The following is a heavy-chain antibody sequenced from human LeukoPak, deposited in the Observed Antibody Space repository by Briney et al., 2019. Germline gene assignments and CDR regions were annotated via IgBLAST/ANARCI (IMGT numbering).Heavy chain of an antibody. D-gene: IGHD3-10*01. Sequence: GGSLRLSCEASGFTFISCALSWVRQAPGKGLEWVAFIQYDGNEKYDGNEKYYADSVKGRFTGSRDNSKNTLYLQMNSLRAEDTAVYYCAKEGINYWAFDFWGQGTLVTVSS. CDR1: GFTFISCA. J-gene: IGHJ4*02. CDR2: IQYDGNEKYDGNEK. CDR3: AKEGINYWAFDF. V-gene: IGHV3-30*02.